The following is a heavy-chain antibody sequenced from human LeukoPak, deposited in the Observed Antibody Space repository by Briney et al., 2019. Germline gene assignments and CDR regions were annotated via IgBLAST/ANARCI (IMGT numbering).Heavy chain of an antibody. D-gene: IGHD2-15*01. CDR3: ARSYCSGATCYPILFDN. CDR1: GFTVSSSY. J-gene: IGHJ4*02. V-gene: IGHV3-53*01. Sequence: GGSLRLSCAASGFTVSSSYMSWVRQAPGKGLEWVSVIYSGGSTYYADSVKGRFIISRDSSENTLYLQMNSLRAEDTAFYYCARSYCSGATCYPILFDNWGQGTLVTVSS. CDR2: IYSGGST.